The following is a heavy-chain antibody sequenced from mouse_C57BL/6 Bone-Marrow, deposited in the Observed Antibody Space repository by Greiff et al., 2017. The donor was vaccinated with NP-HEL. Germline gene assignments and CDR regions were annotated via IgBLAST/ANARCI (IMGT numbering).Heavy chain of an antibody. CDR1: GFSFNTYA. CDR2: IRSKSNNYAT. D-gene: IGHD2-13*01. CDR3: VKGDFAY. Sequence: EVHLVESGGGLVQPKGSLKLSCAASGFSFNTYAMNWVRQAPGKGLEWVACIRSKSNNYATYYAVSVKDRFTISRDDSESMLYLQMNNLKTEDTAMYYCVKGDFAYWGQGTLVTVAA. J-gene: IGHJ3*01. V-gene: IGHV10-1*01.